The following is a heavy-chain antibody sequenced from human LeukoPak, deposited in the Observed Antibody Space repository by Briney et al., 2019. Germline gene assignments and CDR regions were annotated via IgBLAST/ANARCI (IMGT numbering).Heavy chain of an antibody. CDR1: GFSLCTNW. CDR2: IKQDGREK. D-gene: IGHD3-10*01. J-gene: IGHJ4*02. CDR3: MAAPIPSYFVD. V-gene: IGHV3-7*01. Sequence: GGSLRLSCEASGFSLCTNWMSWGRQVPGRGLEWVAMIKQDGREKFYVDSVRGRFTISRDNTKNTLYLQMKSLRAKDTALYYFMAAPIPSYFVDWGQGALVTVSS.